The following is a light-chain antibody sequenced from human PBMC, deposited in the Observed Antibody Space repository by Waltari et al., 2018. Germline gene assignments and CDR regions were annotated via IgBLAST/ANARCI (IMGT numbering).Light chain of an antibody. V-gene: IGLV2-14*01. Sequence: QSALTQPASVSGSPGQSITISCTGSSSDIGGYTYVSWYQHHPGKAPKLIIHEFSSRPVVISTRFSGAKSGNTASLTISGLQLEDEAHYYCSSYTTPSTLLFGGGTKVTVL. CDR2: EFS. J-gene: IGLJ2*01. CDR3: SSYTTPSTLL. CDR1: SSDIGGYTY.